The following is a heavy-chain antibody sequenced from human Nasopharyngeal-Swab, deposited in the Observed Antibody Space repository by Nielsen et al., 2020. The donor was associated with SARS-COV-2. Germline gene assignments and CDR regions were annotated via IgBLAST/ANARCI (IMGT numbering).Heavy chain of an antibody. CDR3: ARDSPGTDSSGYDDAFDI. CDR1: GLTFSSYG. D-gene: IGHD3-22*01. J-gene: IGHJ3*02. V-gene: IGHV3-33*01. CDR2: IWYDGSNK. Sequence: GGSLRLSCAASGLTFSSYGMHWVRQAPGKGLEWVAVIWYDGSNKYYADSVKGRFTISRDNSKNTLYLQMNSLRAEDTAVYYCARDSPGTDSSGYDDAFDIWGQGTMVTVSS.